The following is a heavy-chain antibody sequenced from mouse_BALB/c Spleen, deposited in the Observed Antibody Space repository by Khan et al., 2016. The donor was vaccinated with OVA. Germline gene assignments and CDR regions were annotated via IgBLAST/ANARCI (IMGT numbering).Heavy chain of an antibody. D-gene: IGHD4-1*01. CDR3: ARGAYSWDCSFPY. CDR1: GYTFTNYV. Sequence: VQLQQSGPELVEPGASVKMSCKTSGYTFTNYVLHWVKQRPGQGLEWIAYINPDNAGTRYNEIFRGKATLTSDISSTTAYLELSSLTSEDSAVYYCARGAYSWDCSFPYWGQGTLVTVSA. V-gene: IGHV1S136*01. J-gene: IGHJ3*01. CDR2: INPDNAGT.